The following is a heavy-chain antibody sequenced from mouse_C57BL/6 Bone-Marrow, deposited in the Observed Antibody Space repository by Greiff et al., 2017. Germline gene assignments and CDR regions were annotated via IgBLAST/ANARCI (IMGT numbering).Heavy chain of an antibody. J-gene: IGHJ3*01. CDR2: IDPETGGT. CDR1: GYTFTDYE. D-gene: IGHD1-2*01. CDR3: TRDTHGSRIAY. Sequence: QVQLQQSGAELVRPGASVTLSCKASGYTFTDYEMHWVKQTPVHGLEWIGAIDPETGGTAYNQKFKGKAILTADKSSSTAYMELRSLTSEDSAVYYCTRDTHGSRIAYWGQGTLVTVSA. V-gene: IGHV1-15*01.